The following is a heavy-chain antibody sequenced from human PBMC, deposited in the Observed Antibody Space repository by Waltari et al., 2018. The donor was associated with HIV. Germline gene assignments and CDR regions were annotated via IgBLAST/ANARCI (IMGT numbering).Heavy chain of an antibody. J-gene: IGHJ1*01. CDR2: INTNTGNP. CDR3: ARDDLQWLEAYFQH. V-gene: IGHV7-4-1*02. Sequence: QVQLVQSGSELKKPGASVKVSCKASGYTFTSYAMNWVRQAPGQGLELMGWINTNTGNPTYAQCFTGRFFFSLDTSVSTAYLQISSLKAEDTAVYYCARDDLQWLEAYFQHWGQGTLVTVSS. D-gene: IGHD6-19*01. CDR1: GYTFTSYA.